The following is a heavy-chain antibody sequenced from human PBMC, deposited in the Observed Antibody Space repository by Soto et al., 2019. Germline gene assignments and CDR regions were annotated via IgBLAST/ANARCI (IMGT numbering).Heavy chain of an antibody. V-gene: IGHV3-23*01. CDR2: ISGSGGST. Sequence: EVQLLESGGGLVQPGGSLRLSCAASGFTFSSYAMSWVRQAPGKGLEWVSAISGSGGSTYYADSVKGRFTISRDNSKXXLXXXMNSLRAEDTAVYYCAKDRANYYDSSGYLTPFDYWGQGTLVTVSS. J-gene: IGHJ4*02. CDR3: AKDRANYYDSSGYLTPFDY. D-gene: IGHD3-22*01. CDR1: GFTFSSYA.